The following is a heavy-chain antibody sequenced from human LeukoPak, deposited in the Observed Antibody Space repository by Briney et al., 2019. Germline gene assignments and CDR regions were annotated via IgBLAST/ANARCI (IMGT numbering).Heavy chain of an antibody. CDR3: ARDSRIGVAGTGFDY. CDR1: GGSIRSYY. D-gene: IGHD6-19*01. J-gene: IGHJ4*02. CDR2: IYTSGIT. Sequence: SETLSLTCTVSGGSIRSYYWSWIRQPAGKGLEWIGRIYTSGITYYNPSLKSRVTTSVDTSKNQFSLKLNSVTAADTAVYYCARDSRIGVAGTGFDYWGQGTLVTVSS. V-gene: IGHV4-4*07.